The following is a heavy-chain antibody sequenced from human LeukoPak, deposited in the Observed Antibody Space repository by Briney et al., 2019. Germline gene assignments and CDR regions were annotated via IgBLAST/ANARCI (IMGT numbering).Heavy chain of an antibody. J-gene: IGHJ4*02. D-gene: IGHD6-19*01. V-gene: IGHV3-23*01. Sequence: QTGGSLRLSCAASGFTFSSYAMSWVRQAPGKGLEWVSAISGSGGSTYYADSVKGRFTISRDNSKNTLYLQMNSLRAEDTAVYYCAKDCTYGYSSGCFGYWGQGTLVTVSS. CDR2: ISGSGGST. CDR3: AKDCTYGYSSGCFGY. CDR1: GFTFSSYA.